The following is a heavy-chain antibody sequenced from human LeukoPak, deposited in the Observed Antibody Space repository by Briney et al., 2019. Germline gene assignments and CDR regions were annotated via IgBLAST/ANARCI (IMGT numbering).Heavy chain of an antibody. CDR1: GGSISSSNW. J-gene: IGHJ2*01. CDR2: IYHSGST. CDR3: ARLYSSGWYRYWYFDL. Sequence: SETLSLTCAVSGGSISSSNWWSWVRPPPGKGLEWIGEIYHSGSTNYNPSLKSRVTISVDKSKNQFSLKLSSVTAADTAVYYCARLYSSGWYRYWYFDLWGRGTLVTVSS. D-gene: IGHD6-19*01. V-gene: IGHV4-4*02.